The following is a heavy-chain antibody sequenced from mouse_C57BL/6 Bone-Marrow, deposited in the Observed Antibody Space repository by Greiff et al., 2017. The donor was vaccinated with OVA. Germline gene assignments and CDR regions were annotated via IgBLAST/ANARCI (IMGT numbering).Heavy chain of an antibody. Sequence: VQLQQSGAELVRPGTSVKVSCKASGYAFTNYLIEWVKQRPGQGLEWIGVINPGSGGTNYNEKFKGKATLTADKSSSTAYMQLSSLTSEDSAVYFCARNPYAMDYWGQGTSVTVSS. V-gene: IGHV1-54*01. CDR1: GYAFTNYL. CDR2: INPGSGGT. CDR3: ARNPYAMDY. J-gene: IGHJ4*01.